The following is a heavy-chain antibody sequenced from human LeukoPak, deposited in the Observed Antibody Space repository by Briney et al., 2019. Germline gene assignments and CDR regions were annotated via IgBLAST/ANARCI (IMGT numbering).Heavy chain of an antibody. D-gene: IGHD5-18*01. Sequence: GRSLRLSCAAPGFTFGTYAMSWVRQAPGEGREWVSATSGSSDYTFYAHSVKGRFTISRDNSKNTVYLQLNNLRVEDTAVYYCARYHTALNYWGQGTLVTASS. CDR1: GFTFGTYA. CDR2: TSGSSDYT. J-gene: IGHJ4*02. CDR3: ARYHTALNY. V-gene: IGHV3-23*01.